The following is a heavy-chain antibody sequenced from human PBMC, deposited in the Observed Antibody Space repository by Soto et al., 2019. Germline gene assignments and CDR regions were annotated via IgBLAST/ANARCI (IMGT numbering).Heavy chain of an antibody. D-gene: IGHD6-19*01. CDR1: GFTFSNYG. V-gene: IGHV3-30*18. CDR2: TSYDGSNK. Sequence: GGSLRLSCAASGFTFSNYGMHWVRQAPGKGLEWVAATSYDGSNKYYADSVKGRFTISRDNSKNTLYLQMSSLRAEDAAVYYCAKGKRGPVAAPPEFDYWGQGTLVTVSS. J-gene: IGHJ4*02. CDR3: AKGKRGPVAAPPEFDY.